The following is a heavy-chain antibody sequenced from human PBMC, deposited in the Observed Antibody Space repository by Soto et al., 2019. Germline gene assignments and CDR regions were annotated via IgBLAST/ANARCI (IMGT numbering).Heavy chain of an antibody. CDR2: ISYDGSNK. V-gene: IGHV3-30-3*01. CDR1: GFTFSSYA. D-gene: IGHD1-26*01. Sequence: PGGSLRLSCAASGFTFSSYAMHWVRQAPGKGLEWVAVISYDGSNKYYADSVKGRFTISRDNSKNTLYLQMNSLRAEDTAVYYCARDRGIVGATSGMDVWGQGTTVTVSS. CDR3: ARDRGIVGATSGMDV. J-gene: IGHJ6*02.